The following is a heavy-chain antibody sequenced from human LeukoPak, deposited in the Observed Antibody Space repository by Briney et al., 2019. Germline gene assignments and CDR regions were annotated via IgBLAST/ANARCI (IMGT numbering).Heavy chain of an antibody. V-gene: IGHV3-23*01. CDR1: AFNFSDYC. J-gene: IGHJ4*02. CDR2: ISGSGGST. D-gene: IGHD3-22*01. CDR3: AKGLLDYDSSGYLDYFDY. Sequence: GGSLRLSCVASAFNFSDYCMNWVRQAPGKGLEWVSAISGSGGSTYYADSVKGRFTISRDNSKSTLYLQMNSLRAEDTAVYYCAKGLLDYDSSGYLDYFDYWGQGTLVTVSS.